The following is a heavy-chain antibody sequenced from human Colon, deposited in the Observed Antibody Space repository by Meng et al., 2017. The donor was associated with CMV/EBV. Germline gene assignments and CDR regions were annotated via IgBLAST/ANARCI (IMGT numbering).Heavy chain of an antibody. Sequence: GESLKISCAASGFTFSTYSMNWVRQAPGKGLEWVSSISSSGSYIYYADSVKGRFTISRDNAKNSLYLQVNSLRAEDTAVYYCARNEKSSRRLPYDYWGQGTLVTVSS. CDR2: ISSSGSYI. J-gene: IGHJ4*02. CDR1: GFTFSTYS. CDR3: ARNEKSSRRLPYDY. D-gene: IGHD2-2*01. V-gene: IGHV3-21*01.